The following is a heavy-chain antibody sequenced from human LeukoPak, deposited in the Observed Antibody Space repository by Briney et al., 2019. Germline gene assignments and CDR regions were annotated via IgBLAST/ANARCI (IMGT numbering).Heavy chain of an antibody. Sequence: SVKVSCKASGGTFSSYTISWVRQAPGQGLEWMGRIIPILGIANYAQKFQGRVTITADKSTSTAYMELSSLRSEGTAVYYCARESFRGSYYYYYYMDVWGKGTTVTVSS. J-gene: IGHJ6*03. CDR3: ARESFRGSYYYYYYMDV. D-gene: IGHD3-16*01. V-gene: IGHV1-69*04. CDR2: IIPILGIA. CDR1: GGTFSSYT.